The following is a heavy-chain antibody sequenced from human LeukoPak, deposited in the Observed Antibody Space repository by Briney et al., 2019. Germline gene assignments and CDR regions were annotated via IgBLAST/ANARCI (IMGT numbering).Heavy chain of an antibody. D-gene: IGHD2-21*02. V-gene: IGHV4-39*07. CDR3: ARSAYCGDDCYYYFDY. Sequence: SETLSLTCTVSGGSISSSSYYWGWIRQPPGKGLEWIGSIYYSGSTYYNPSLKSRVTMSVDTSRNQFSLKLTSVTAADTAVYYCARSAYCGDDCYYYFDYWGQGTLVTVSS. CDR2: IYYSGST. J-gene: IGHJ4*02. CDR1: GGSISSSSYY.